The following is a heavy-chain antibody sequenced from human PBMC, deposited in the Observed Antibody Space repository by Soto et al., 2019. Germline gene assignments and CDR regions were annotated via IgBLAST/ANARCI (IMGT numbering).Heavy chain of an antibody. CDR1: GFTFSSYA. CDR3: ARYIPGVRYYGMGV. V-gene: IGHV3-23*01. CDR2: ISESATLT. D-gene: IGHD2-2*01. Sequence: EVQLLESGGGLVQPGGSLRLSCAASGFTFSSYAMKWVRQAPGKGLEWVSLISESATLTYYADSVKGRFTSSLDNCGNTLFLQMYSLRAEDTAVYYGARYIPGVRYYGMGVGGQGTTVAVS. J-gene: IGHJ6*02.